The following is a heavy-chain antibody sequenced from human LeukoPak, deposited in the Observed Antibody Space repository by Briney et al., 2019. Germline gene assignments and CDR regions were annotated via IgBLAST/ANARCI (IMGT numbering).Heavy chain of an antibody. Sequence: SETLSLTCTVPGGSISSYYWSWIRQPPGKGLEWIGYIYYSGSTNYNPSLKSRVTISVDTSKNQFSLKLSSVTAADTAVYYCARAPAGDHWYFDLWGRGTLVTVSS. CDR3: ARAPAGDHWYFDL. CDR2: IYYSGST. CDR1: GGSISSYY. V-gene: IGHV4-59*12. D-gene: IGHD1-14*01. J-gene: IGHJ2*01.